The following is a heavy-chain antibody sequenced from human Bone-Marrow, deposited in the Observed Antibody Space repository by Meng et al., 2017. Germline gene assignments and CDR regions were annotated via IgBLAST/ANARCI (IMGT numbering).Heavy chain of an antibody. CDR2: TSRDGSDT. J-gene: IGHJ4*02. Sequence: EVQMVESGGGLVQPWGSLRLSCVASGFTIITYWLHWVRQAPGKGLVWVSRTSRDGSDTVYADSVKGRFTISRDNAKNTLYLQMNSLRAEDTAVYYCVRSLDLWGQGTLVTVSS. V-gene: IGHV3-74*01. CDR1: GFTIITYW. CDR3: VRSLDL.